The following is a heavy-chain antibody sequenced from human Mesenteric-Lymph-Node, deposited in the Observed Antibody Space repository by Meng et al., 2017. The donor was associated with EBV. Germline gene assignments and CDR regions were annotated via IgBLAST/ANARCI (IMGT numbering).Heavy chain of an antibody. V-gene: IGHV4-61*01. CDR1: GDSVNDVNYY. CDR2: IYYSGST. D-gene: IGHD2-15*01. J-gene: IGHJ5*02. CDR3: ARTGRCSGDSCYYNWFDP. Sequence: HVPLHESGLGLVKPSEPLSLPCTVSGDSVNDVNYYCSWIRQPTGKGLEWIAYIYYSGSTNFNPSLQSRAAISVDTSKNQFSLRLSSVTAADTAVYYCARTGRCSGDSCYYNWFDPWGQGTLVTVSS.